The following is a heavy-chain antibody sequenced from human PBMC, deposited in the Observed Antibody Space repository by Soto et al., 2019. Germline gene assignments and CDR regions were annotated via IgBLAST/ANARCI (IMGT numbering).Heavy chain of an antibody. Sequence: SETLSLTCTVSGGSISSGGYYWSWIRQHPGKGLEWIGYIYYSGSTYYNPSLKSRVTISVDTSKNQFSLKLSSVTAADTAVYYCARSSLIYSSSSLGGVFDYWGQGTLVTVSS. CDR3: ARSSLIYSSSSLGGVFDY. J-gene: IGHJ4*02. CDR1: GGSISSGGYY. CDR2: IYYSGST. V-gene: IGHV4-31*03. D-gene: IGHD6-6*01.